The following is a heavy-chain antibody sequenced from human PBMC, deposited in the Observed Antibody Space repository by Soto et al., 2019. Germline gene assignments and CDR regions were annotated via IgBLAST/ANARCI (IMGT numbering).Heavy chain of an antibody. Sequence: SETLSLTCTVSGGSISSSSYYWGWIRQPPGKGLEWIGNIYYSGSTNYNTSLKSRVTISVDTSKNQFSLKLSSVTAADTAVYYCARRDYYGSGSYYTGWFDPWGQGTLVTVSS. D-gene: IGHD3-10*01. CDR2: IYYSGST. V-gene: IGHV4-39*01. CDR3: ARRDYYGSGSYYTGWFDP. CDR1: GGSISSSSYY. J-gene: IGHJ5*02.